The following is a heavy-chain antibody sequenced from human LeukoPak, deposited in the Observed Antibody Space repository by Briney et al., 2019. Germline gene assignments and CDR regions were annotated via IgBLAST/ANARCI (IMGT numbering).Heavy chain of an antibody. CDR1: GYTLTELS. D-gene: IGHD6-19*01. Sequence: GASVNVSCKVSGYTLTELSMHWVRQAPGKGLEWMGGFDPEDGETIYAQKFQGRVTMTEDTSTDTAYMELSSLRSEDTAVYYCATTISGWYGRTSPIFDYWGQGTLVTVSS. V-gene: IGHV1-24*01. CDR3: ATTISGWYGRTSPIFDY. CDR2: FDPEDGET. J-gene: IGHJ4*02.